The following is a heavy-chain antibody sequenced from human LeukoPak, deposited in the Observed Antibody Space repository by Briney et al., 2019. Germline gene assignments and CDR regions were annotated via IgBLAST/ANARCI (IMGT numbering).Heavy chain of an antibody. V-gene: IGHV4-31*03. D-gene: IGHD6-19*01. CDR3: ARSVSSGWYYFDY. Sequence: SETLSLTCTVSGGSISSGGYYWSWIRQHPGKGLEWIGSIYYSGSTNYNPSLQGRVTISLDTSRNQFSLKLSSVTAADTAVYYCARSVSSGWYYFDYWGQGTLVTVSS. J-gene: IGHJ4*02. CDR2: IYYSGST. CDR1: GGSISSGGYY.